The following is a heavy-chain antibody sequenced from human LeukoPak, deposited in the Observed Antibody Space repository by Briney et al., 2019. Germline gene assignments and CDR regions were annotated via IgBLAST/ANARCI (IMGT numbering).Heavy chain of an antibody. J-gene: IGHJ4*02. Sequence: PGGSLRLSCAASGFTFSDYYMSWIRQAPGKGLEWVSYISSSGSTIYYADSVKGRFTISRDNAKNSLYLQMNSLRAEGTAVYYCARAFWSGNNFDYWGQGTLVTVSS. CDR3: ARAFWSGNNFDY. CDR1: GFTFSDYY. CDR2: ISSSGSTI. D-gene: IGHD3-3*01. V-gene: IGHV3-11*01.